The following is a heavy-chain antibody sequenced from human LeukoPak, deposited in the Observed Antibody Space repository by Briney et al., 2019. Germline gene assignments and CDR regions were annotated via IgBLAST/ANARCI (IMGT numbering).Heavy chain of an antibody. CDR2: ISGSGGRA. J-gene: IGHJ3*02. Sequence: GGSLRPSCAAAGFTFSSYAMSWVRQAPENGLGWVSSISGSGGRAYYADSVKGRFTISRDNSKSTLYLQMNSLRAEDTAVYYCAKRKGSAFDIWGQGTMVTVSS. CDR1: GFTFSSYA. CDR3: AKRKGSAFDI. V-gene: IGHV3-23*01. D-gene: IGHD3-10*01.